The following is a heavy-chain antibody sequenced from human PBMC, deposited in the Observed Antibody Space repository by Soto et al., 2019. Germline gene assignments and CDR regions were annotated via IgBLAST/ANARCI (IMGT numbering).Heavy chain of an antibody. D-gene: IGHD2-8*02. J-gene: IGHJ4*02. CDR1: GGPMSSFY. CDR3: ARDKITGLFDY. CDR2: VYYSGST. Sequence: PSETLSLTCTVSGGPMSSFYWSWIRQPPGKGLEWIGYVYYSGSTNYNPSLKSRVTMSVDLSKNQFSLKLTSVTAADTAVYYCARDKITGLFDYWGQGTLVTVSS. V-gene: IGHV4-59*12.